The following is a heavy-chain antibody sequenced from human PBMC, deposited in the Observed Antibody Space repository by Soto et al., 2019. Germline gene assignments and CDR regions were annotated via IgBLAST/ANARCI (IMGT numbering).Heavy chain of an antibody. CDR1: GGSFSGYY. J-gene: IGHJ4*02. V-gene: IGHV4-34*01. CDR3: ARADRMYSAAHLGY. Sequence: SETLSLTCAVYGGSFSGYYWSWIRQTPGKGLEWIGEINHSGSTNYNPSLKSRVTISVDTSKNQFSLKLSSVTAADTAVYYCARADRMYSAAHLGYWGQGTQVTVSS. D-gene: IGHD1-26*01. CDR2: INHSGST.